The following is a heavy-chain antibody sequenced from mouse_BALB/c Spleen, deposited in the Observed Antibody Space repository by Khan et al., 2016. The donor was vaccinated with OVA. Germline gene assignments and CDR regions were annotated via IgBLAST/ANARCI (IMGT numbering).Heavy chain of an antibody. D-gene: IGHD1-1*01. J-gene: IGHJ4*01. CDR3: AKFTPDYYSMDY. V-gene: IGHV2-3*01. CDR2: MWGDGST. CDR1: GFSLTNYG. Sequence: QVQLKESGPGLVAPSQSLSITCTVSGFSLTNYGVNWVRQPPGKGLEWLGVMWGDGSTNFHSALKSRLIISKDNSQSQVFLELNSLQTDDIATYYCAKFTPDYYSMDYWGQGTSVTVSS.